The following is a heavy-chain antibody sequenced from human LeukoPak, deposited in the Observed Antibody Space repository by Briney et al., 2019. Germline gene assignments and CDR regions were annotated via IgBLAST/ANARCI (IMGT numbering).Heavy chain of an antibody. D-gene: IGHD2-15*01. Sequence: PGGSLRLSCAASGFTFSSYAMTWVRQAPGKGLEWVSGMSGSGDATWYADSVKGRFTISRDNSKNTVSLQMNSLRPEDTAVYYCAKCSGSSCYAAGAFEYWGQGTLVTVSS. CDR3: AKCSGSSCYAAGAFEY. CDR2: MSGSGDAT. CDR1: GFTFSSYA. J-gene: IGHJ4*02. V-gene: IGHV3-23*01.